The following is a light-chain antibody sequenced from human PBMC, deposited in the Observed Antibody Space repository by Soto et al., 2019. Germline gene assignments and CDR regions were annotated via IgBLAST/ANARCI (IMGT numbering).Light chain of an antibody. CDR2: AAS. Sequence: DIPMTQSPSSLSASVGDRVTITCRASQSITSYLNWYHHKPGKAPKLLIYAASSLQSGVPSRFSGAGSGTDFTLTISSLQPEDFATYYCQESYRTPYTFAQGTKLEIK. V-gene: IGKV1-39*01. CDR1: QSITSY. J-gene: IGKJ2*01. CDR3: QESYRTPYT.